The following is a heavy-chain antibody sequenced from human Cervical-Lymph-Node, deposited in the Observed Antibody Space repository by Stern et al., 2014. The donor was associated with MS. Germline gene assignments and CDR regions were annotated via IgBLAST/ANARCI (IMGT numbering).Heavy chain of an antibody. CDR2: IYPSDSDV. CDR1: GYRFINNW. V-gene: IGHV5-51*03. J-gene: IGHJ4*02. Sequence: EVHLVESGAEVRKPGDSLKISCKTSGYRFINNWIAWVRQVPGKGLEWIGLIYPSDSDVRYSPSFQGHVSISVDKSISTAYLQWNSLKASDTGVYYCARWSVACDSWGQGALITVSS. CDR3: ARWSVACDS.